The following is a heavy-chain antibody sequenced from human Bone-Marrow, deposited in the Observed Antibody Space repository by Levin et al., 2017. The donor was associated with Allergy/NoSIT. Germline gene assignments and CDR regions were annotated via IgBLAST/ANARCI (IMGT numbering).Heavy chain of an antibody. CDR3: ARGSRTMTLDY. J-gene: IGHJ4*02. CDR2: MNPNSGNT. D-gene: IGHD3-22*01. V-gene: IGHV1-8*01. Sequence: GESLKISCKASGYTFTSYDINWVRQATGQGLEWMGWMNPNSGNTGYAQKFQGRVTMTRNTSISTAYMELSSLRSEDTAVYYCARGSRTMTLDYWGQGTLVTVSS. CDR1: GYTFTSYD.